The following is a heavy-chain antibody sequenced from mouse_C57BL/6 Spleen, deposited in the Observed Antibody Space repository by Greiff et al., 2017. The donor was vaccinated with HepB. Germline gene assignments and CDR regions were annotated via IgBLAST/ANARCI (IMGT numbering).Heavy chain of an antibody. CDR1: GFTFSDYY. J-gene: IGHJ1*03. V-gene: IGHV5-12*01. CDR3: AREDSNYGYFDV. D-gene: IGHD2-5*01. Sequence: EVKLMESGGGLVQPGGSLKLSCAASGFTFSDYYMYWVRQTPEKRLEWVAYISNGGGSTYYTDTVKGRFTISRDNAKNTLYLQMSRLKSEDTAMYYCAREDSNYGYFDVWGTGTTVTVSS. CDR2: ISNGGGST.